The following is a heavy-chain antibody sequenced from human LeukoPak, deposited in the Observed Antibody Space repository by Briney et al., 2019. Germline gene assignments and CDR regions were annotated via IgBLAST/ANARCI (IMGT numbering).Heavy chain of an antibody. CDR2: ISYDGSNK. D-gene: IGHD3-10*01. CDR1: GFTFSNYG. CDR3: AREILMYYYGSGSYYPSDY. Sequence: GGSLRLSCAASGFTFSNYGMHWVRQAPGKGLEWVALISYDGSNKYYADSVKGRFTISRDNSKNTLYLQLNSLRAEDTAVYYCAREILMYYYGSGSYYPSDYWGQGTLVTVSS. J-gene: IGHJ4*02. V-gene: IGHV3-30*03.